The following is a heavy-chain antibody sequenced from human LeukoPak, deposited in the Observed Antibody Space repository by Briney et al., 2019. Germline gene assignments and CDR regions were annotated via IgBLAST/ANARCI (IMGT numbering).Heavy chain of an antibody. Sequence: SETLSLTCTVSGGSISSSSYYWGWIRQPPGKGLEWIGSIYYSGSTYYNPSLKSRVTISVDTSKNQFSLKLSSVTAADTAVYYCARERDQVVVIDYWGQGTLVTVSS. CDR2: IYYSGST. CDR3: ARERDQVVVIDY. V-gene: IGHV4-39*07. J-gene: IGHJ4*02. D-gene: IGHD3-22*01. CDR1: GGSISSSSYY.